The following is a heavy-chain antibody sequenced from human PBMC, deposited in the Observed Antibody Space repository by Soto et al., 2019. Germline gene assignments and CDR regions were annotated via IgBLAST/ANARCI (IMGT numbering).Heavy chain of an antibody. Sequence: PSETLSLTCTVNGGALTGYYWSWIRQLPGEVLEWIGEVKDGGSTNYSPSLRGRVSISADTSKNHFSLRLNSVTAADTAVYFRARGQEGIVATHWDQGALVTVCS. CDR3: ARGQEGIVATH. J-gene: IGHJ4*02. V-gene: IGHV4-34*01. D-gene: IGHD5-12*01. CDR2: VKDGGST. CDR1: GGALTGYY.